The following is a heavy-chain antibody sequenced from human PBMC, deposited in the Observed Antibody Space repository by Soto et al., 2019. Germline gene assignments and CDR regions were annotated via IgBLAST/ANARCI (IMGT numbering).Heavy chain of an antibody. CDR2: ISAYNGNS. CDR1: GYSFATSG. CDR3: ARAGQYYDASGYAN. J-gene: IGHJ4*02. Sequence: QVKLVQSGAEVKKPGASIKVSCKASGYSFATSGMTWVRQAPGQGLEWVGWISAYNGNSNYDQNLQDRVTMTTGTSTTTAYLELRNLRSDDSAVYYCARAGQYYDASGYANWGQGTLVTVSS. D-gene: IGHD3-22*01. V-gene: IGHV1-18*01.